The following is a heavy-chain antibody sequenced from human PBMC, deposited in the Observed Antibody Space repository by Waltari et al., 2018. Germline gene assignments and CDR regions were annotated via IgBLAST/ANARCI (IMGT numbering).Heavy chain of an antibody. CDR1: GGSFSGYY. J-gene: IGHJ3*02. Sequence: QVQLQQWGAGLLKPSETLSLTCAVYGGSFSGYYWSWIRQPPGKGLEWIGEINHSGSTNYNPALNSRVTISVDTSKNQFSLKLSSVTAADTAVYYCARGRVEDYDFWSGYYSDDAFDIWGQGTMVTVSS. V-gene: IGHV4-34*01. D-gene: IGHD3-3*01. CDR3: ARGRVEDYDFWSGYYSDDAFDI. CDR2: INHSGST.